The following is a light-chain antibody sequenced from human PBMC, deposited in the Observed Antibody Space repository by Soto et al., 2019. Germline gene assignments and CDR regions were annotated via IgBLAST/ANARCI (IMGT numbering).Light chain of an antibody. V-gene: IGKV1-6*01. CDR3: LQDYGDSWT. CDR1: QGIGND. J-gene: IGKJ1*01. CDR2: AAS. Sequence: IQMTQSPSSLSASVGARVTITCRASQGIGNDLGWYQQKPGQAPKLVIYAASNLYTGVPSRFSGRRSGTEFTLTISSLQPEDFASYYCLQDYGDSWTFGQGTKVDIK.